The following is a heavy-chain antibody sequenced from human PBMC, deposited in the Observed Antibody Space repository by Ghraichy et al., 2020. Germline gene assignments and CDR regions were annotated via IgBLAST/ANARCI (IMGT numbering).Heavy chain of an antibody. CDR2: IRTKAYGGTA. Sequence: GGSLRLSCTASGFTFGVYAMTWVRQAPGKGLEYLGFIRTKAYGGTAEYAASVKGRFTISRDDSKSIAYLQMNSLKTEDTAVYYCTRGFYCSSTSCPPDDYWGHGTLVT. J-gene: IGHJ4*01. D-gene: IGHD2-2*01. V-gene: IGHV3-49*04. CDR3: TRGFYCSSTSCPPDDY. CDR1: GFTFGVYA.